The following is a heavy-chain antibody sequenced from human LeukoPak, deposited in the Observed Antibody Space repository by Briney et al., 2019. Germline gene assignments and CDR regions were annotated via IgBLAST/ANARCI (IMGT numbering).Heavy chain of an antibody. J-gene: IGHJ4*02. Sequence: ASVKVSCKASGYTFTSYGISWVRQAPGQGLEWMGWISAYNGNTNYAQKLRGRVTMTTDTSTSTAYMELRSLRSDDTAVYYCAREGSGDYVWGSYGYWGQGTLVTVSS. CDR2: ISAYNGNT. D-gene: IGHD3-16*01. CDR1: GYTFTSYG. V-gene: IGHV1-18*01. CDR3: AREGSGDYVWGSYGY.